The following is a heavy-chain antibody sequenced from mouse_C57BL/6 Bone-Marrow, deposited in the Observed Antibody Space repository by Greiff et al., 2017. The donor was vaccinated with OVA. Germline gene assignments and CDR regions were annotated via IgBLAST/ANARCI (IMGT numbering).Heavy chain of an antibody. CDR1: GYTFTSYW. J-gene: IGHJ3*01. CDR3: AKEGYYDPWFAY. Sequence: VQLKQPGAELVRPGSSVKLSCKASGYTFTSYWMDWVKQRPGQGLEWIGNIYPSDSETHYNQKFKDKATLTVDKSSSTAYMQLSSLTSEDSAVYYCAKEGYYDPWFAYWGQGTLVTVSA. CDR2: IYPSDSET. V-gene: IGHV1-61*01. D-gene: IGHD2-4*01.